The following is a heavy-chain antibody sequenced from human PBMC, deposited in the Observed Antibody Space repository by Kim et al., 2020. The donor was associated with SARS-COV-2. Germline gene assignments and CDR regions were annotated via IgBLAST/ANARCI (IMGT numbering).Heavy chain of an antibody. V-gene: IGHV4-39*01. J-gene: IGHJ3*02. CDR2: IYHSGST. Sequence: SETLSLTCTVSGGSISSSSYYWGWIRQPPGKGLEWIVSIYHSGSTYYNPSLKSRVTISVDTSKNQFSLKLSSVTAADTAVYYCARPQSYDILTGYRDAFDIWGQGTMVTVSS. CDR1: GGSISSSSYY. CDR3: ARPQSYDILTGYRDAFDI. D-gene: IGHD3-9*01.